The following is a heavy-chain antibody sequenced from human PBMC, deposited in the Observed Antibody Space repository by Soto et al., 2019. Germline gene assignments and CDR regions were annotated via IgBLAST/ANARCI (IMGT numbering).Heavy chain of an antibody. Sequence: ASVKVSCKTSGYTFTSYGLSWVRQAPGQGLEWMGWINGYTGNTNYAQKFQGRVTMTTDTSTNTAYLDLWTLISDDTAVYYCGRSWVTGKGGMDVWGQGTTVTVSS. CDR1: GYTFTSYG. CDR3: GRSWVTGKGGMDV. J-gene: IGHJ6*02. V-gene: IGHV1-18*01. D-gene: IGHD3-16*01. CDR2: INGYTGNT.